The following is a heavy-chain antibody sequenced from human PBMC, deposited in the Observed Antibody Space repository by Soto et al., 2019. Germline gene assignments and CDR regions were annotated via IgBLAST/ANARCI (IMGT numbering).Heavy chain of an antibody. CDR2: INQHETEK. CDR3: AIGDSFDF. Sequence: GGSLRLSCAASGFTFSDSWMSWVRQFPGTGLEWVANINQHETEKHYVDSVKGRFTISRGNAKNSLFLQMNSLRAEDTAIYYCAIGDSFDFWGQGTPVTVSS. J-gene: IGHJ4*01. CDR1: GFTFSDSW. V-gene: IGHV3-7*03.